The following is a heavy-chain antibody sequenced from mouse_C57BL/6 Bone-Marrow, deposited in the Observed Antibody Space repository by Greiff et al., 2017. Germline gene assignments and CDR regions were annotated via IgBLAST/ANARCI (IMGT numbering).Heavy chain of an antibody. CDR1: GYTFTSYW. V-gene: IGHV1-55*01. Sequence: QVQLQQPGADLVKPGASVKMSCKASGYTFTSYWITWVKQRPGQGLEWIGDIYPTSGRTNYNEKFKSKAILTVDPASNTAYMPLSSLTSEDSAVFYCARSGPLGRSFDYWGQGTTLTVSS. D-gene: IGHD4-1*01. CDR2: IYPTSGRT. J-gene: IGHJ2*01. CDR3: ARSGPLGRSFDY.